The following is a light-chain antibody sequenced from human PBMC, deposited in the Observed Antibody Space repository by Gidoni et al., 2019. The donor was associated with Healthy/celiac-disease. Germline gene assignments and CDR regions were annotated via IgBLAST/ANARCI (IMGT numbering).Light chain of an antibody. CDR1: QSVSSSY. CDR2: GAS. V-gene: IGKV3-20*01. Sequence: EIVLTQSPGTLSLSPGERATLSCRASQSVSSSYFAWYQQKPGQAPRLLIYGASSRATGIPDRFRGRGSGTDFPLTISRLEPEDFAVYYCQQYGSSPKTFGQGTKVEIK. CDR3: QQYGSSPKT. J-gene: IGKJ1*01.